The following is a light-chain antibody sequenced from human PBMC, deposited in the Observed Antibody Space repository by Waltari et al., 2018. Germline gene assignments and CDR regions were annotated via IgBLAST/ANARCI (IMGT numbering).Light chain of an antibody. CDR2: SNN. CDR3: AAWDDSLNGVV. J-gene: IGLJ2*01. V-gene: IGLV1-44*01. Sequence: QSVLTQSPSASGTPGQRVTISCSGSSSNIGSNTVNWYQQLPGTAPKLLIYSNNQRPSGVPDRFSGSQSGTSASLAISGLQSEDEADYYCAAWDDSLNGVVFGGGTKLTVL. CDR1: SSNIGSNT.